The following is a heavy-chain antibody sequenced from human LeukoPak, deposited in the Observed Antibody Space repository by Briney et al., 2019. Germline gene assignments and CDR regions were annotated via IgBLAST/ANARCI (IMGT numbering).Heavy chain of an antibody. D-gene: IGHD5-12*01. CDR3: ARSGYNADYYYYYMDV. CDR2: IIPIFGTA. CDR1: GGTFSSYA. J-gene: IGHJ6*03. V-gene: IGHV1-69*13. Sequence: SVTVSCKASGGTFSSYAISWVRQAPGQGLEWMGGIIPIFGTANYAQKFQGRVTITADESTSTAYMELSSLRSEDTAVYYCARSGYNADYYYYYMDVWGKGTTVTISS.